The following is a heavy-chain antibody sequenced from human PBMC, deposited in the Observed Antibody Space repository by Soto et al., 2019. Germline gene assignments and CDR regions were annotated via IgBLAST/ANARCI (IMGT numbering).Heavy chain of an antibody. Sequence: GGSLRLSCAASGFTFSSYAMHWVRQAPGKGLEWVAVISYDGSNKYYADSVKGRFTISRDNSKNTLYLQMNSLRAEDTAVYYCACQSLRAVDGTNWFDPWGQGTLVTVSS. J-gene: IGHJ5*02. CDR2: ISYDGSNK. CDR3: ACQSLRAVDGTNWFDP. CDR1: GFTFSSYA. V-gene: IGHV3-30-3*01. D-gene: IGHD6-19*01.